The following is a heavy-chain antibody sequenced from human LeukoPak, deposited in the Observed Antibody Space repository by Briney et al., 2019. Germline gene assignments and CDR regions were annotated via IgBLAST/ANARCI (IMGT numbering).Heavy chain of an antibody. Sequence: GASVKXXCKASXXTFTSYGISWVRQAPGQGLEWMGWISAYNGNTNYAQKLQGRVTMTTDTSTSTAYMELRSLRSDDTAVYYCARDYYDRNTFNDYWGQGTLVTVSS. CDR1: XXTFTSYG. V-gene: IGHV1-18*01. J-gene: IGHJ4*02. CDR3: ARDYYDRNTFNDY. D-gene: IGHD3-22*01. CDR2: ISAYNGNT.